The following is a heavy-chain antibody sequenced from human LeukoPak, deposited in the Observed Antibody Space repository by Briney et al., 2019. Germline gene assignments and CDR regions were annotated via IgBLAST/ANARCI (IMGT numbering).Heavy chain of an antibody. CDR3: ANRLPRGLYDAFDV. CDR2: ISGSGGST. CDR1: GFTFSSYA. V-gene: IGHV3-23*01. J-gene: IGHJ3*01. Sequence: PGGSLRLSCSTSGFTFSSYAMSWVRQAPGKGLEWVSTISGSGGSTYYVDSVKGRFTISRDNSKNTLYLQMNSLRAEDTAVYYCANRLPRGLYDAFDVWGQGTMVTVSS. D-gene: IGHD3-10*01.